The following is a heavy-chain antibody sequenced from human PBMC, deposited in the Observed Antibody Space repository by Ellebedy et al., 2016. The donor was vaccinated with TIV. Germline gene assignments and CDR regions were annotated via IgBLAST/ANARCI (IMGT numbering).Heavy chain of an antibody. CDR2: IYYSGST. D-gene: IGHD3-10*01. Sequence: SETLSLTXTVSGGSISSSSYYWGWIRQPPGKGLEWIGSIYYSGSTYYNPSLKSRVTISVDTSKNQFSLKLSSVTAADTAVYYCARDRGGSGSYYNFDYWGQGTLVTVSS. V-gene: IGHV4-39*02. CDR1: GGSISSSSYY. CDR3: ARDRGGSGSYYNFDY. J-gene: IGHJ4*02.